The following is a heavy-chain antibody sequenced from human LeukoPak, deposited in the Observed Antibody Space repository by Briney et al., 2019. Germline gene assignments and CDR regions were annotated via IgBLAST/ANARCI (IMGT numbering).Heavy chain of an antibody. Sequence: SETLSLTCTVSGGSISSGDYYWGWFRQPPGKGLEWVGYIYYSGSTYYNPSLKSRVTISVDTSKNQFSLKLSSVTAADTAVYYCARAHRLERLPRHYFDYWGQGTLVTVSS. V-gene: IGHV4-30-4*01. CDR3: ARAHRLERLPRHYFDY. J-gene: IGHJ4*02. CDR2: IYYSGST. CDR1: GGSISSGDYY. D-gene: IGHD1-1*01.